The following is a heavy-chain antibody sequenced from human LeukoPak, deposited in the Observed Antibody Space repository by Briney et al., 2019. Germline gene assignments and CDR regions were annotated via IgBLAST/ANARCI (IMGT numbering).Heavy chain of an antibody. D-gene: IGHD4-23*01. CDR2: IYSSGNT. J-gene: IGHJ4*02. CDR3: ANSYDGKIVPFDN. V-gene: IGHV4-4*09. CDR1: GGSISSYY. Sequence: SETLSLTCTVSGGSISSYYWSWLRQPPGKGLEWIGYIYSSGNTNYNPSLKSRVTISLDVSKNQFSLKLTSVTAADTAVYYCANSYDGKIVPFDNWGQGALVAVSS.